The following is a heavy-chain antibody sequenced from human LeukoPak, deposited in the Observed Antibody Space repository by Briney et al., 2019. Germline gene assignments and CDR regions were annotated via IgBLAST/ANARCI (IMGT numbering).Heavy chain of an antibody. CDR3: VRSMVEEWIDP. D-gene: IGHD2-8*01. Sequence: PSETLSLTCIVSGGSIRSSSHYWGWIRQSPGKGLEWIASIYYNGGTYYNPSLKTRATISVDTSNNQFSLTVNSLTAADTARYYCVRSMVEEWIDPWGQGILVIVSS. J-gene: IGHJ5*02. CDR1: GGSIRSSSHY. CDR2: IYYNGGT. V-gene: IGHV4-39*07.